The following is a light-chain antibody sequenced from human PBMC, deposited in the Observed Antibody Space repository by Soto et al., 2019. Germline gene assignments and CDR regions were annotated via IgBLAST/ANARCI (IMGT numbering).Light chain of an antibody. V-gene: IGKV1-27*01. Sequence: DIQMTQSPSSLSASVGDRVTITCRASQDISNYLAWYQQKPGKVPKVLISSASTLQSRVPSRFSGSGSGTDFTLTITSLEPEDVATYYCKKYNSAPRTFGQGTKMEIK. CDR1: QDISNY. J-gene: IGKJ1*01. CDR2: SAS. CDR3: KKYNSAPRT.